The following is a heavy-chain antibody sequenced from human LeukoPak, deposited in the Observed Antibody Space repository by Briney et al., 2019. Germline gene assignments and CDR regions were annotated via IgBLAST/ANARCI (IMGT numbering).Heavy chain of an antibody. V-gene: IGHV4-34*01. CDR1: GGSFSGYY. D-gene: IGHD6-13*01. CDR3: ASGYSSSWTLPGVPVYAEYFQH. CDR2: INHSGST. Sequence: NASETLSLTCAVYGGSFSGYYWSWIRQPPGKGLEWIGEINHSGSTNYNPSLKSRVTKSVDTSKNQFSLKLSSVTAADTAVYYCASGYSSSWTLPGVPVYAEYFQHWGQGTLVTVSS. J-gene: IGHJ1*01.